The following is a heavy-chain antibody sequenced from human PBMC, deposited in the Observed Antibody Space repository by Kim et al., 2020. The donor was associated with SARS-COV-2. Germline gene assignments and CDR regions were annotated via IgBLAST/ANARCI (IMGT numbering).Heavy chain of an antibody. Sequence: GESLKISCKVSGDSFTSYWIGWVRQMPGKGLEWLGSIYRGDSDTRYSPSFQDQVTISFDKSISTAYLQWSSLKASDTAIYYCARRRGNSGHDYWGQGTLVSVSS. V-gene: IGHV5-51*01. CDR2: IYRGDSDT. J-gene: IGHJ4*02. D-gene: IGHD4-4*01. CDR3: ARRRGNSGHDY. CDR1: GDSFTSYW.